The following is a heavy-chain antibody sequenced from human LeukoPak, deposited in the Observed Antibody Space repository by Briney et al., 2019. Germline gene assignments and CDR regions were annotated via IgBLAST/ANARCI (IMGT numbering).Heavy chain of an antibody. CDR1: GGTFSSYA. J-gene: IGHJ5*02. Sequence: SVKVSCKASGGTFSSYAISWVRQAPGQGLEWTGRIIPILGIANYAQKFQGRVTITADKSTSTAYMELSSLRSEDTAVYYCARDARMYSSSFIYNWFDPWGQGTLVTVSS. V-gene: IGHV1-69*04. D-gene: IGHD6-13*01. CDR3: ARDARMYSSSFIYNWFDP. CDR2: IIPILGIA.